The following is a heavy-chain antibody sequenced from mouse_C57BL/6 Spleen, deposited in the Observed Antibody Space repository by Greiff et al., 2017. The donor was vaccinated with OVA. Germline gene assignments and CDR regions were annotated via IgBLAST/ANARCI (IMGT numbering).Heavy chain of an antibody. Sequence: VQLQQSGPELVKPGASVKISCKASGYAFSSSWMNWVKQRPGKGLEWIGRIYPGDGDTNYNGKFKGKATLTADKSSSTAYMQLSSLTSEDSAVYFCARHWADYWGQGTTLTVSS. D-gene: IGHD4-1*01. CDR3: ARHWADY. J-gene: IGHJ2*01. V-gene: IGHV1-82*01. CDR1: GYAFSSSW. CDR2: IYPGDGDT.